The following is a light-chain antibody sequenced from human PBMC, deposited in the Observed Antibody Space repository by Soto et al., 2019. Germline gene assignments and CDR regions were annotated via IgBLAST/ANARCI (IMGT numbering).Light chain of an antibody. V-gene: IGKV1-39*01. J-gene: IGKJ2*01. CDR1: QSISSY. CDR3: QQSYRTPMYT. CDR2: AAS. Sequence: DIQMTQSPSSLSASVGDRVTITCRASQSISSYLNWYQQKPGKAPKLLIYAASSLQSGVPSRFSGSGSGTDFTLNISSLQPEDFVTYYCQQSYRTPMYTFGQGTKLEIK.